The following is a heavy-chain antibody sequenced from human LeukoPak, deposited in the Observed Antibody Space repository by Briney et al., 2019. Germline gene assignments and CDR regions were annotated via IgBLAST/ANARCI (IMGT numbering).Heavy chain of an antibody. CDR3: ARLEAVRGVTYYYFDY. CDR1: GASITSYY. CDR2: IYYSGST. Sequence: SETLSLTCTVSGASITSYYWSWIRQPPGKGLEWIGSIYYSGSTNYNPSLKSRVTISVDTSKNQFSLKLSSVTAADTAVYYCARLEAVRGVTYYYFDYWGQGTLVTVSS. J-gene: IGHJ4*02. V-gene: IGHV4-59*08. D-gene: IGHD3-10*01.